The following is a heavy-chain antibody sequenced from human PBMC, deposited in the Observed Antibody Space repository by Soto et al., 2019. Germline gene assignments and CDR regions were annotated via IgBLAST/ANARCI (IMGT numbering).Heavy chain of an antibody. V-gene: IGHV3-33*01. J-gene: IGHJ3*02. CDR3: ASITGTNAFDI. CDR2: IWYDGSNQ. CDR1: GFSFSSSG. Sequence: QVHLVESGGGVVQPGRSLRLSRLASGFSFSSSGMHWIRQPPGKGLEWLALIWYDGSNQIYLDSVKDRFPISGDNSKNSVYQQMNSPAVDDTAVYFCASITGTNAFDIWGQGTMVTVSS. D-gene: IGHD3-10*01.